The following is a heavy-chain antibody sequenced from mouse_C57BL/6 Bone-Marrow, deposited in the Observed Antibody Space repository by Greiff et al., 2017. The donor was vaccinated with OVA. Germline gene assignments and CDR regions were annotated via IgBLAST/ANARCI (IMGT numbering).Heavy chain of an antibody. J-gene: IGHJ3*01. V-gene: IGHV5-9-1*02. CDR3: TRAIYEGYSAWFAY. D-gene: IGHD2-3*01. Sequence: EVQRVESGEGLVKPGGSLKLSCAASGFTFSSYAMSWVRQTPEKRLEWVAYISSGGDYIYYADTVKGRFTISRDNARNTLYLQMSSLKSEDTAMYYCTRAIYEGYSAWFAYWGQGTLVTVSA. CDR2: ISSGGDYI. CDR1: GFTFSSYA.